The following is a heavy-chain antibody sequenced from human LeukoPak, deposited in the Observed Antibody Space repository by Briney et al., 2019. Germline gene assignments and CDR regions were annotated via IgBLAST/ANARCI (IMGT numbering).Heavy chain of an antibody. V-gene: IGHV1-2*02. D-gene: IGHD5-18*01. Sequence: ASVKVSCKASGYTFTGYYMHWVRQAPGQGLEWMGWINPNSGGTNYAQKFQGRVTMTRDTSVSTAYMELSRLRSDDTAVYYCARDHVDTAMVPNYWGQGTLVTVSS. J-gene: IGHJ4*02. CDR1: GYTFTGYY. CDR2: INPNSGGT. CDR3: ARDHVDTAMVPNY.